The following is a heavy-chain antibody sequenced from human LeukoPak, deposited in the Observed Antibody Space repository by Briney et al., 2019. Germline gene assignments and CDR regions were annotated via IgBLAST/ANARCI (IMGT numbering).Heavy chain of an antibody. Sequence: PSETLSLTCTVSGGSISSYYWSLIRQPPGKGLEWIGYIYYSGSTNYNPSLKSRVTISVDTSKNQFSLKLSSVTAADTAVYYCARVEGAAGSENWFDPWGQGTLVTVSS. CDR3: ARVEGAAGSENWFDP. V-gene: IGHV4-59*01. D-gene: IGHD6-13*01. CDR1: GGSISSYY. J-gene: IGHJ5*02. CDR2: IYYSGST.